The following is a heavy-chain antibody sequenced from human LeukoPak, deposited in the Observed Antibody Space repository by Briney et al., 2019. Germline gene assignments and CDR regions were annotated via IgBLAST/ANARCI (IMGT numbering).Heavy chain of an antibody. J-gene: IGHJ4*02. CDR2: IKQDGSEE. Sequence: GGYLRLSCVASGFTISSYWMHWVRQAPGKGLEWVANIKQDGSEEYYVDSVKGRFTISRDNAKNSLYLQMNSLRAEDTAVYYCARRYFDYWGQGILVTVSS. CDR3: ARRYFDY. V-gene: IGHV3-7*03. CDR1: GFTISSYW.